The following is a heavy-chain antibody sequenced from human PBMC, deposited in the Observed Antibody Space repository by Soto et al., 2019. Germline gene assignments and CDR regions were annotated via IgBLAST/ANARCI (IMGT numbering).Heavy chain of an antibody. CDR3: ARGNFGVTMDV. J-gene: IGHJ6*02. CDR1: EFTFSSYS. CDR2: VNGGGDIT. D-gene: IGHD3-3*02. Sequence: EVQLLESGGGLVQPGGSLRLSCAASEFTFSSYSMIWVRQAPGKGLEWVSGVNGGGDITYYAESVKGRFTISREKSKNPLYLQMNRLRAEDPAVFYCARGNFGVTMDVWGQGTTVTVSS. V-gene: IGHV3-23*01.